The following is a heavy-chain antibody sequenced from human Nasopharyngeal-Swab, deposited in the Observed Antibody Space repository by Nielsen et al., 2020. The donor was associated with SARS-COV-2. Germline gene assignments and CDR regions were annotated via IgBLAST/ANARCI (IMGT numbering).Heavy chain of an antibody. Sequence: SETLSLTCTVSGGSISSGSYYWSWIRQPAGKGLEWIGRIYTSGSTNYNPSLKSRVTMSVDTSKNQFSLKLSSVTAADTAVYYCARDRSYCSGGSCYGGNWFDPWGQGPRSPSPQ. D-gene: IGHD2-15*01. CDR1: GGSISSGSYY. J-gene: IGHJ5*02. CDR3: ARDRSYCSGGSCYGGNWFDP. V-gene: IGHV4-61*02. CDR2: IYTSGST.